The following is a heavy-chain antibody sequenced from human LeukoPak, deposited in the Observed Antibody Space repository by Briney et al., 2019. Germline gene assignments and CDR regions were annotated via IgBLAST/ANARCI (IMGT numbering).Heavy chain of an antibody. J-gene: IGHJ5*02. CDR3: ARDPGYSSSWSYRFDP. CDR2: ISSSSYI. Sequence: GGSLRLSCAASGFTFSGSAMHWVRQAPGKGLEWVSSISSSSYIYYADSVKGRFTISRDNAKNSLYLQMNSLRAEDTAVYYCARDPGYSSSWSYRFDPWGQGTLVTVSS. CDR1: GFTFSGSA. D-gene: IGHD6-13*01. V-gene: IGHV3-21*01.